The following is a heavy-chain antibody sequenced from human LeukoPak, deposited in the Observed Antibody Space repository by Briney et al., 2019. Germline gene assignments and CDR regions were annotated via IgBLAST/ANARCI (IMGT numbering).Heavy chain of an antibody. CDR3: ASFPAQQLGHGYAFDT. Sequence: SETLSLTCTVSGGSISSYYWSWIRQPPGKGLEWIGYIYYSGSTNYNPSLKSRVTISVDTSKNQFSLKLSSVTAADTAVYYCASFPAQQLGHGYAFDTWGQGTMVTVSS. J-gene: IGHJ3*02. D-gene: IGHD6-13*01. CDR1: GGSISSYY. V-gene: IGHV4-59*01. CDR2: IYYSGST.